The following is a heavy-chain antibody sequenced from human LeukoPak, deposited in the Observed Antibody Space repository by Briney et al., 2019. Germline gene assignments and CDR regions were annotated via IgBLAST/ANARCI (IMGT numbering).Heavy chain of an antibody. D-gene: IGHD6-19*01. Sequence: HPGRSLRLSCTVSGFTFDDYAMHWVRHTPGKGLEWVAGITWNRDNIGYGDSVKGRFTISRDNVKNVLYLQMNSLRPEDTALYYCAKDLSSAITSALVLDVWGQGTTV. V-gene: IGHV3-9*01. CDR3: AKDLSSAITSALVLDV. J-gene: IGHJ6*02. CDR2: ITWNRDNI. CDR1: GFTFDDYA.